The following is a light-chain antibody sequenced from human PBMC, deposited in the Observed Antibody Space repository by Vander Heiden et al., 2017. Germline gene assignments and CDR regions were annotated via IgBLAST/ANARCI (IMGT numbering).Light chain of an antibody. Sequence: SYELTQPPSVSVSPGQTARITCSGDALPKQYAYWYQQKPAQAPVLVIYNDSERPSGIPERFSGSSSGTTVTLTISGVQAEDEADYYCQSADSSGTYVVFGGGTKLTVL. J-gene: IGLJ2*01. CDR3: QSADSSGTYVV. CDR1: ALPKQY. CDR2: NDS. V-gene: IGLV3-25*03.